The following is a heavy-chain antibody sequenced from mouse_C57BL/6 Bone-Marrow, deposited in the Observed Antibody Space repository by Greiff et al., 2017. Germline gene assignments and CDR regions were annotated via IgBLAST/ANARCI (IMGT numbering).Heavy chain of an antibody. J-gene: IGHJ2*01. V-gene: IGHV1-81*01. Sequence: QVQLQPSGAELARPGASVTLSCKASGYTFTSYGIRWVKPRPGQGLEWIGELSPRSGNTYYNEQFKGKATLTADKSSSTAYMALRSLTSEDSAVYFGASLGGCDYWGQGTTLTVSA. CDR3: ASLGGCDY. CDR1: GYTFTSYG. D-gene: IGHD1-2*01. CDR2: LSPRSGNT.